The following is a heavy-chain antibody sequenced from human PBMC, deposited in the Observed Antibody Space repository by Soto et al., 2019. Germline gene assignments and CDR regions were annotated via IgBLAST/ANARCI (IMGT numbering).Heavy chain of an antibody. CDR1: GYSFTCYW. J-gene: IGHJ3*02. CDR3: ARPLSTGGGYDAFDN. D-gene: IGHD2-15*01. Sequence: PGESLKISCKGSGYSFTCYWVSWWRQMPAKGLECMGIIYPGVSDIRYSPSVQGKVTISADKAISTAYLQWSSLKASDTAMYYFARPLSTGGGYDAFDNRGQRTMVTVSS. V-gene: IGHV5-51*01. CDR2: IYPGVSDI.